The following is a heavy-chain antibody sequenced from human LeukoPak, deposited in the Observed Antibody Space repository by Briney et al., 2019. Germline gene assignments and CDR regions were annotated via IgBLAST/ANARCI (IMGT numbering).Heavy chain of an antibody. J-gene: IGHJ5*02. D-gene: IGHD3-9*01. Sequence: SETLSLTCTVSGGFIRSGGYYWNWIRQFPGKGLQWIGYIYYGGTTYYNPSLESRVSISVDTSKNQFSLKLTSVTAADTAIYYCARAQYYDILTHSNWFDPWGQGTLVSVSS. V-gene: IGHV4-31*03. CDR3: ARAQYYDILTHSNWFDP. CDR2: IYYGGTT. CDR1: GGFIRSGGYY.